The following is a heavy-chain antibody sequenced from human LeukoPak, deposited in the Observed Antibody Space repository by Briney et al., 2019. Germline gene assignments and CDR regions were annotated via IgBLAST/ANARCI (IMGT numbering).Heavy chain of an antibody. Sequence: ASVKVSFKASGYTFTSYDINWVRQATGQGLEWMEWMNPNSGNTGYAQKFQGRVTMTRNTSISTAYMELSSLRSEDTAVYYCARVLVVLWSGSDAAFDIWGQGTMVTVSS. J-gene: IGHJ3*02. V-gene: IGHV1-8*01. D-gene: IGHD3-3*01. CDR1: GYTFTSYD. CDR2: MNPNSGNT. CDR3: ARVLVVLWSGSDAAFDI.